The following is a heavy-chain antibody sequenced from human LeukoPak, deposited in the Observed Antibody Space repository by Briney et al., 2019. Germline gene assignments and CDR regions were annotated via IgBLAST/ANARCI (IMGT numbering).Heavy chain of an antibody. J-gene: IGHJ4*02. V-gene: IGHV4-39*01. D-gene: IGHD4-17*01. Sequence: HPSETLSLTCTVSGGSISSSSYYWGWIRQPPGKGLEWIGSIYYSGNTYDNPSLKSRVTISVDTSKNQFSLELSSVTAADTAVYYCARQVRYGYSFDYWGQGTLVTVSS. CDR3: ARQVRYGYSFDY. CDR1: GGSISSSSYY. CDR2: IYYSGNT.